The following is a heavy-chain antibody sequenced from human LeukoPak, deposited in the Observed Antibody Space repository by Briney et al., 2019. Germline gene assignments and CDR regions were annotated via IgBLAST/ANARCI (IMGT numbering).Heavy chain of an antibody. D-gene: IGHD3-22*01. J-gene: IGHJ4*02. V-gene: IGHV3-7*01. CDR1: GFTFSSYW. Sequence: PGGSLRLSCAASGFTFSSYWMSWVRQAPGKGLEWVASIKQDGSEKYYVDSVKGRFTISRDNAKNSLYLQMNSLRAEDTAVYYCAREIEGYSLDYWGQGTLVTVSS. CDR3: AREIEGYSLDY. CDR2: IKQDGSEK.